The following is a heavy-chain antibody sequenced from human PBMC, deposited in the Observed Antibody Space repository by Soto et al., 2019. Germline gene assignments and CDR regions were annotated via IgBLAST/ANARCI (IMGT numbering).Heavy chain of an antibody. CDR1: GFSLSNAGLG. Sequence: QVTVKESGPVLVKPTETLTLTCTVSGFSLSNAGLGVSWIRQPPGKALEWLAHIFSNDEKSYSTSLKSRLTISKDTSRSQVVLIMTNMDPVDTATYYCASTYSTSWYWFDSRGQGTLVTVSS. J-gene: IGHJ5*01. CDR2: IFSNDEK. D-gene: IGHD6-13*01. V-gene: IGHV2-26*04. CDR3: ASTYSTSWYWFDS.